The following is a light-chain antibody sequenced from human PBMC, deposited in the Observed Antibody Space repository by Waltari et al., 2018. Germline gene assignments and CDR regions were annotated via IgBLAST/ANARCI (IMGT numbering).Light chain of an antibody. J-gene: IGLJ1*01. V-gene: IGLV3-21*02. CDR2: DTS. CDR3: QVWDITSDHFV. CDR1: NIGSKS. Sequence: SYVLTQPPSVSVAPGQTARITCGGNNIGSKSVHWYPQKPGQAPVLVVYDTSDRPSGIPERFSGSNSGNTATLTISRVEAGDEADYYCQVWDITSDHFVFGTGTKVTVL.